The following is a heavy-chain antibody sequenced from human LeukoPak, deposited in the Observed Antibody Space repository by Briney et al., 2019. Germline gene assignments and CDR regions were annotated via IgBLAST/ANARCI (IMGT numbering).Heavy chain of an antibody. J-gene: IGHJ3*02. Sequence: PGGSLTLSCKGSGYSFSSYWIGRLRQMPGKGLEWMGIIYPGDSDTRYNPSFQGQVTISADTSINTAYLQWSSLTASDTAMYYCARHGCTNGVFYIWDAFDIWGQGTMVTVSS. V-gene: IGHV5-51*01. CDR2: IYPGDSDT. D-gene: IGHD2-8*01. CDR1: GYSFSSYW. CDR3: ARHGCTNGVFYIWDAFDI.